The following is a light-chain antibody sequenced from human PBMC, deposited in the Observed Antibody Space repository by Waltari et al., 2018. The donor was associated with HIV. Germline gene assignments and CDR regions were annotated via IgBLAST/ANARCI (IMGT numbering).Light chain of an antibody. Sequence: SYVLTQPPSVSVALGETARITCGGNNIGIKIVHWYQQKPGQAPLLVIYYGSDLPPGIPERISGAKAVHTAPLTISWVEAGDEADYYCQVWDTGSDQVVCGVRTKLTVL. CDR1: NIGIKI. J-gene: IGLJ2*01. CDR3: QVWDTGSDQVV. CDR2: YGS. V-gene: IGLV3-21*04.